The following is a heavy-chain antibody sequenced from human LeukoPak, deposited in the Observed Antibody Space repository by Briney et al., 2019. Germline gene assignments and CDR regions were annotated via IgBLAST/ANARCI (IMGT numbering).Heavy chain of an antibody. CDR2: IYYSGST. CDR1: GGSISSYY. CDR3: ARVALYSSSSYWFDP. V-gene: IGHV4-59*01. Sequence: NPSETLSLXCTVSGGSISSYYWSWSRRPPGKGLEWIGYIYYSGSTNYNPSLKSRVTISVDTSKNQFSLKLSSVTAADTAVYYCARVALYSSSSYWFDPWGQGTLVTVSS. D-gene: IGHD6-6*01. J-gene: IGHJ5*02.